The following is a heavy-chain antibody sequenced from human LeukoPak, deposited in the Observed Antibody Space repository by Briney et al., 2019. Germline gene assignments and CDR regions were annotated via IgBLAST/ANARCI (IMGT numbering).Heavy chain of an antibody. Sequence: GGSLRLSCTTSGFTFGDYGVSWFRQAPGKGLEWVGFIRSKGYSGTTEYAASVKGRFTISRDDSKSIAYLQMNSLKTEDTGVYYCTRGRYSSAWDFDYWGQGTLVTVSS. D-gene: IGHD6-19*01. CDR3: TRGRYSSAWDFDY. CDR1: GFTFGDYG. J-gene: IGHJ4*02. CDR2: IRSKGYSGTT. V-gene: IGHV3-49*03.